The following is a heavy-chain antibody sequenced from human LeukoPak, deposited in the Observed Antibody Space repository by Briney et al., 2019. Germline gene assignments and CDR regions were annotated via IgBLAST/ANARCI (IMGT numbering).Heavy chain of an antibody. CDR1: GYTFSDYYY. Sequence: GASVKVSCRASGYTFSDYYYIHWVRQAPGQGLEWMGWIEPTSGGTNDAQKFQGRVTMTTDTSINSAYMELSRLRSDDTAVYYCARGRRDGVRGAVWYFDLWGRGTLVTVSS. V-gene: IGHV1-2*02. CDR2: IEPTSGGT. CDR3: ARGRRDGVRGAVWYFDL. D-gene: IGHD3-10*01. J-gene: IGHJ2*01.